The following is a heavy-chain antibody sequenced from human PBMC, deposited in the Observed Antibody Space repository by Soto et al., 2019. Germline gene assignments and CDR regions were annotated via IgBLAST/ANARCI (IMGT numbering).Heavy chain of an antibody. CDR1: GFTFSSYA. D-gene: IGHD3-22*01. V-gene: IGHV3-30-3*01. J-gene: IGHJ4*02. CDR3: ARGIKLEIVVVITGEDY. CDR2: ISYDGSNK. Sequence: PGGSLRLSCAASGFTFSSYAMHWVRQAPGKGLEWVAVISYDGSNKYYADSVKGRFTISRDNSKNTLYLQMNSLRAEDTAVYYCARGIKLEIVVVITGEDYWGQGTLVTVSS.